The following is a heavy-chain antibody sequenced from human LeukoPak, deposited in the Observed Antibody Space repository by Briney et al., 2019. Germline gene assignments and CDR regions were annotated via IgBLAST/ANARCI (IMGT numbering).Heavy chain of an antibody. CDR2: INPSGGST. V-gene: IGHV1-46*01. CDR1: GYTFTSYY. Sequence: GASVKVSCKASGYTFTSYYMHWVRQAPGQGLEWMGIINPSGGSTSYAQKFQGRVTMTRDTSTSTVYMELSSLRSEDTAVYYCARFPNTAMIMGLEYYYNGMDVWGQGTTVTVSS. CDR3: ARFPNTAMIMGLEYYYNGMDV. D-gene: IGHD5-18*01. J-gene: IGHJ6*02.